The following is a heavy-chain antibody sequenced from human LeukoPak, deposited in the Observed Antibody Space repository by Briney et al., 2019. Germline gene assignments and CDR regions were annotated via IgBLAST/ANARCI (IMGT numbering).Heavy chain of an antibody. J-gene: IGHJ4*02. CDR3: ASGSVSPDYYDSSGYYPLLGY. CDR1: GGFFSGYY. V-gene: IGHV4-34*01. CDR2: INHSGST. D-gene: IGHD3-22*01. Sequence: PSETLSLTCAVYGGFFSGYYWSWIRQPPGKGLEWIGEINHSGSTNYNPSLKSRVTISVDTSKNQFSLKLSSVTAADTAVYYCASGSVSPDYYDSSGYYPLLGYWGQGTLVTVSS.